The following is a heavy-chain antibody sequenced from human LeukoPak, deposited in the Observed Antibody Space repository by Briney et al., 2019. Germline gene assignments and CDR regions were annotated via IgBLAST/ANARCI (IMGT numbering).Heavy chain of an antibody. J-gene: IGHJ4*02. D-gene: IGHD5-24*01. CDR3: ATLPLRRWLQYDY. V-gene: IGHV1-69*01. Sequence: SVKVSCKASGGTFSSYAISWVRQAPGQGLEWMGGIIPIFGTANYAQKFQGRVTITADESTSTAYMELSSLRSEDTAVYYCATLPLRRWLQYDYWGQGTLVTVSS. CDR1: GGTFSSYA. CDR2: IIPIFGTA.